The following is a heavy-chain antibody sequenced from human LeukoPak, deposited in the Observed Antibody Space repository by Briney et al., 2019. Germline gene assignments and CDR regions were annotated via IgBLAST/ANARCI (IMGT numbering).Heavy chain of an antibody. Sequence: SETLSLTCTASGGSISSSSYYWGWIRQPPGKGLEWIGSIYYSGSTYYNPSLKSRVTISVDTSKNQFSLKLSSVTAADTAVYYCVRGRLNFDYWGQGTLVTVSS. CDR1: GGSISSSSYY. J-gene: IGHJ4*02. V-gene: IGHV4-39*07. CDR2: IYYSGST. D-gene: IGHD3-22*01. CDR3: VRGRLNFDY.